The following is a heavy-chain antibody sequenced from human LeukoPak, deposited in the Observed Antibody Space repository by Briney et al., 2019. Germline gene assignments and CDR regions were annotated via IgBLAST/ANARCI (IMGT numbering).Heavy chain of an antibody. CDR3: AKDKGWIQLWLDYFDY. Sequence: GGSLRLSCAASGFTFSSYAMSWVRQAPGKGLEWVSAISGSGGSTYYADSVKGRFTISRDNSKNTLYLQMNSLRAEDTAVYYCAKDKGWIQLWLDYFDYWGQGTLVTVSS. CDR2: ISGSGGST. D-gene: IGHD5-18*01. J-gene: IGHJ4*02. V-gene: IGHV3-23*01. CDR1: GFTFSSYA.